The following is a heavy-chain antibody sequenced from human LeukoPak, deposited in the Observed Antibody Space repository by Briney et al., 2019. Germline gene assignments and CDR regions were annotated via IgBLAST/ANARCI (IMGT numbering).Heavy chain of an antibody. J-gene: IGHJ5*02. CDR1: GGSISSGGYS. CDR3: ARDNYYDSSDYWDHNWFDP. V-gene: IGHV4-30-2*01. CDR2: IYHSGST. Sequence: SQTLSLTCAVSGGSISSGGYSWSWIRQPPGKGLEWIGYIYHSGSTYYNPSLKSRVTISVDRSKNQFSLKLSSVTAADTAVYYCARDNYYDSSDYWDHNWFDPWGQGTLVTVSS. D-gene: IGHD3-22*01.